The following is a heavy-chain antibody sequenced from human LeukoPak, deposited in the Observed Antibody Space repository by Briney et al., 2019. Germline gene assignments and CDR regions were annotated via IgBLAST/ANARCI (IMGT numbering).Heavy chain of an antibody. V-gene: IGHV4-59*08. J-gene: IGHJ2*01. D-gene: IGHD6-19*01. CDR3: ARHQPLISVAATGYFDL. CDR1: GGSINNHY. CDR2: IYYSGYT. Sequence: PSETLSLTCTVSGGSINNHYWSWIRQSPGKRLEWIGYIYYSGYTSYNPSLKSRVTISTDTSRNQFSLKLNSVTAADTAVYYCARHQPLISVAATGYFDLWGRGNLGTVSS.